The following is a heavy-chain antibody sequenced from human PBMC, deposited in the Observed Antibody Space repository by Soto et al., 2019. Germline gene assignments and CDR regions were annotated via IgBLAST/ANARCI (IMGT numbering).Heavy chain of an antibody. D-gene: IGHD6-13*01. Sequence: PSETLSVTCPVSGGSISSYFYIWVRQPPGKGLEWIGSVYYAGTTDYNPSLKSRVTISVDTSKTQFSLNLRSVTAADTAVYYCARDLAAVPRAFDYWGRGTLVPVSS. J-gene: IGHJ4*02. CDR1: GGSISSYF. V-gene: IGHV4-59*01. CDR3: ARDLAAVPRAFDY. CDR2: VYYAGTT.